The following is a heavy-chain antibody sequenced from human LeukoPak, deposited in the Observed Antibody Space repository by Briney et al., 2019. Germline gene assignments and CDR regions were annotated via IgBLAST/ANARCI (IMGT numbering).Heavy chain of an antibody. J-gene: IGHJ4*02. Sequence: SETLSLTCTVSGGSNSNYFWSWIRQPPGKGLEWIGYIYASGTYASGSTNYNPSLKSRVTISVDTSKSQFSLKLSSVTAADTAVYYCARRQTFFDYWGQGTLVTVSS. CDR3: ARRQTFFDY. V-gene: IGHV4-4*09. CDR2: IYASGTYASGST. CDR1: GGSNSNYF.